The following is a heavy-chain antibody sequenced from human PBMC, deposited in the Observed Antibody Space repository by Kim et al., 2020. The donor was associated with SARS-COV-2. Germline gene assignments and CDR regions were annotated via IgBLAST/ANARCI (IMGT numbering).Heavy chain of an antibody. CDR1: GFNFTQYG. CDR2: ISHHGQNI. D-gene: IGHD3-16*01. CDR3: AKDRELGDYGSYFDS. Sequence: GGSLRLSCVVSGFNFTQYGMHWVRQAPGKGLEWVAIISHHGQNIYYADSVKGRFTISRDNSKKTLYLQMKRQRAEDTAAYYCAKDRELGDYGSYFDSCG. J-gene: IGHJ4*01. V-gene: IGHV3-30*02.